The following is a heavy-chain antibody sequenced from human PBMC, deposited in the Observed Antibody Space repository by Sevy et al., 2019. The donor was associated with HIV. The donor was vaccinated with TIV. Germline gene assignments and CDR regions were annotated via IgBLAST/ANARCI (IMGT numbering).Heavy chain of an antibody. D-gene: IGHD6-19*01. Sequence: GGSLRLSCAASGFTFTDYWMSWVRQTPGKGLEWVATIKKDESEKYYVYSVKGGITFSGDNGKNSVSLQRNGLRVEDTALYYCAGEVAGFNSGPYYFDPWGQGTLVTVSS. CDR2: IKKDESEK. J-gene: IGHJ5*02. V-gene: IGHV3-7*01. CDR3: AGEVAGFNSGPYYFDP. CDR1: GFTFTDYW.